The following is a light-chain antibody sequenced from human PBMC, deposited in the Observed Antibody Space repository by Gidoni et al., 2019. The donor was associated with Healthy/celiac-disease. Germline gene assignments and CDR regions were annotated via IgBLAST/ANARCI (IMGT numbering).Light chain of an antibody. CDR2: DAS. CDR3: QQRSNWPPT. J-gene: IGKJ3*01. Sequence: EIVLTQSPATLSLSPGERATLSCRASQSVRSYLAWYQQKPGQAPRLLIYDASNRATGIPARFSGSGSGTDFTLTISSLEPEDFAVYYCQQRSNWPPTFGPXTKVDIK. CDR1: QSVRSY. V-gene: IGKV3-11*01.